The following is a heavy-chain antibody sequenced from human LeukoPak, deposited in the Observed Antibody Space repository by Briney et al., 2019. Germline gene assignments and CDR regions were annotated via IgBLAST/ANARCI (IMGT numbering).Heavy chain of an antibody. V-gene: IGHV3-23*01. D-gene: IGHD2-2*02. CDR2: ISGSGGNT. Sequence: GGSLRLSCAASGFTFSSYSMNWVRQAPGKGLEWVSAISGSGGNTYYADSVKGRFTISRDNSKNALYLQMDSLRAEDTAVYYCAKEMSGCSSTSCYNFVDYWGQGTLVTVSS. J-gene: IGHJ4*02. CDR1: GFTFSSYS. CDR3: AKEMSGCSSTSCYNFVDY.